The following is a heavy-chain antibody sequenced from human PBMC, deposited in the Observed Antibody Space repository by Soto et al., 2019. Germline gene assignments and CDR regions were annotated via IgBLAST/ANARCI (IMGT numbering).Heavy chain of an antibody. Sequence: PGGSLRLSCATSGFTFGNYGMHWVRQAPGKGLEWVAMIWSDGSTKYYADSVKGRFTISRDNSNNTLFLQMNSLRVEDTAVYYCAREQASSWYNWFDPWGQGTLVTVSS. D-gene: IGHD2-2*01. CDR3: AREQASSWYNWFDP. CDR1: GFTFGNYG. J-gene: IGHJ5*02. V-gene: IGHV3-33*01. CDR2: IWSDGSTK.